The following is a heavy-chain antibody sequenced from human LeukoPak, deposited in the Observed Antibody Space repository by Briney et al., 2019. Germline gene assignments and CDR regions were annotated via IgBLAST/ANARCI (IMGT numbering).Heavy chain of an antibody. CDR3: ARDSSGWSDY. CDR2: ISGDETYT. CDR1: GFTFSSDF. V-gene: IGHV3-74*01. D-gene: IGHD6-19*01. J-gene: IGHJ4*02. Sequence: GGSLRLSCVASGFTFSSDFMHWIRQAPGEGLMWVSQISGDETYTNYADSVKGRFTISRDNAKNSLYLQMNSLRAEDTAVYYCARDSSGWSDYWGQGTLVTVSS.